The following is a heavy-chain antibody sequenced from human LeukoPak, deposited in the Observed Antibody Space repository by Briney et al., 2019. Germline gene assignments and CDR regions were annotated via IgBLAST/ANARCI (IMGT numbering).Heavy chain of an antibody. J-gene: IGHJ4*02. CDR2: ISGSGGST. CDR3: ANARITMVRGVIENFDY. Sequence: QPGGSLRLSCAASGFTFSDYAISWVRQAPGKGLEWVSAISGSGGSTYYADSVKGRFTISRDNSKNTLYLQMNSLRAEDTAVYYCANARITMVRGVIENFDYWGQGTLVTVSS. V-gene: IGHV3-23*01. CDR1: GFTFSDYA. D-gene: IGHD3-10*01.